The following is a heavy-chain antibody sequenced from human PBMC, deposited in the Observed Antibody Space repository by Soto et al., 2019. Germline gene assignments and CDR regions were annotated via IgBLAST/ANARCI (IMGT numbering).Heavy chain of an antibody. CDR3: ARDLTTVTGYYGMDV. Sequence: SETLSLTCAVSGYSISSCYYWGWIRQPPGKGLECIVSIYHSGSTYYNPSLKSRVTISVDTSKNQFSLKLSSVTAADTAVYYCARDLTTVTGYYGMDVWGQGTTVTVSS. V-gene: IGHV4-38-2*02. D-gene: IGHD4-17*01. CDR1: GYSISSCYY. CDR2: IYHSGST. J-gene: IGHJ6*02.